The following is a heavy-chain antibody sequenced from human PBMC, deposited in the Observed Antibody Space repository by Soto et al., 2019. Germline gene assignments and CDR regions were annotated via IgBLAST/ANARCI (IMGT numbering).Heavy chain of an antibody. D-gene: IGHD3-10*01. Sequence: PSETLSLTCTVSGGSISSYYWSWIRQPPGKGLEWFGYIYYSGSTNYNPSLKSRVTISVDTSKNQFSLNLSSVTAADTAVYYCARVMVTMVRGVRYYYYYGMDVWGQGTTVTVSS. J-gene: IGHJ6*02. V-gene: IGHV4-59*01. CDR3: ARVMVTMVRGVRYYYYYGMDV. CDR2: IYYSGST. CDR1: GGSISSYY.